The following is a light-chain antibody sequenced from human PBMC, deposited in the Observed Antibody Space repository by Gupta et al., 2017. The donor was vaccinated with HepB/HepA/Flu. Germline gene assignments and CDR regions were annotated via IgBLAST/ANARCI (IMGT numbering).Light chain of an antibody. CDR3: QQRVSYPYT. CDR1: QSVTTY. Sequence: DIQMTQSPSSLSASVGDRVTVTCRASQSVTTYLNWYQQKPGKAPNLLIYAASRLQSGVPSRFSGSGSGTDFTLTISRLQPEDFATYYCQQRVSYPYTFGQGTTLEI. CDR2: AAS. V-gene: IGKV1-39*01. J-gene: IGKJ2*01.